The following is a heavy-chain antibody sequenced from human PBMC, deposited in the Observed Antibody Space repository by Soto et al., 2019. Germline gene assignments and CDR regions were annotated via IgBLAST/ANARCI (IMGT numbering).Heavy chain of an antibody. Sequence: GGSLRLSCAASGFTFSSYAMSWVRQAPGKGLEWVSAISGSGGSTYYADSVKGRFTISRDNSKNTLYLQMNSLRAEDTAVYYCASLVVPAAISYYYYGMDVWGQGTTVTVSS. D-gene: IGHD2-2*01. CDR1: GFTFSSYA. V-gene: IGHV3-23*01. CDR2: ISGSGGST. J-gene: IGHJ6*02. CDR3: ASLVVPAAISYYYYGMDV.